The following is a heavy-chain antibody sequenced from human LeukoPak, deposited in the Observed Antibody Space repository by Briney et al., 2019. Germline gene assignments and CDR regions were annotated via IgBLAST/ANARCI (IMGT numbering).Heavy chain of an antibody. CDR1: GGSISLSY. J-gene: IGHJ3*02. CDR3: ARDGGYYYGDAFDS. Sequence: SETLSLTCSVSGGSISLSYWNWTRHPPGKGREWIGNIDYSGSTNYNPSLKSRVIISVDWSKNEFSLKLTSVTAADTAVYFCARDGGYYYGDAFDSWGQGTTVTVSS. D-gene: IGHD3-22*01. CDR2: IDYSGST. V-gene: IGHV4-59*01.